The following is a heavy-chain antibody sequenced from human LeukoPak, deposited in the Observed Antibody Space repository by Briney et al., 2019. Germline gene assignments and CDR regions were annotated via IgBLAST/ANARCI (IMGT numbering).Heavy chain of an antibody. CDR3: ARAPQSGYSYGIPGWYFDY. CDR2: ISSSGSTI. CDR1: GFTFSDYY. D-gene: IGHD5-18*01. Sequence: GGSLRLSCAASGFTFSDYYMGWIRQAPGKGLEWVSYISSSGSTIYYADSVKGRFTISRDNAKNSLYLQMNSLRAEDTAVYYCARAPQSGYSYGIPGWYFDYWGQGTLVTVSS. J-gene: IGHJ4*02. V-gene: IGHV3-11*01.